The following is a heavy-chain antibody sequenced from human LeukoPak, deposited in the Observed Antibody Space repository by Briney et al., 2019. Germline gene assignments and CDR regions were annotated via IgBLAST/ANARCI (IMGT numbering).Heavy chain of an antibody. CDR3: ARGATGTTFYHWFDP. D-gene: IGHD1-7*01. CDR1: GGTFGIYG. CDR2: IIPMYRTP. Sequence: SVKVSCKASGGTFGIYGMSWVRQAPGQGLEWMEGIIPMYRTPTYAERFQGRVTITTDDSTSTVYMELSSLRSEDTAVYYCARGATGTTFYHWFDPWGQGTLVTVSS. V-gene: IGHV1-69*05. J-gene: IGHJ5*02.